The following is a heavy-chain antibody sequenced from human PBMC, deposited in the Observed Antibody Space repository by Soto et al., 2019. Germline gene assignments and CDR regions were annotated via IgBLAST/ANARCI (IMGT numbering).Heavy chain of an antibody. CDR3: ATFQAAAAGSYGIDV. J-gene: IGHJ6*02. CDR2: INYRGDLI. V-gene: IGHV3-21*01. Sequence: EMQLVESGGGLVKPGASLRLSCEASGFSFSLYVMNWVRRAPGKGLEWVSSINYRGDLIHYTDSVKGRFTISRDNAKRSLFLEMKNLRAEDTAVYYCATFQAAAAGSYGIDVWGRGTTVTVSS. D-gene: IGHD6-13*01. CDR1: GFSFSLYV.